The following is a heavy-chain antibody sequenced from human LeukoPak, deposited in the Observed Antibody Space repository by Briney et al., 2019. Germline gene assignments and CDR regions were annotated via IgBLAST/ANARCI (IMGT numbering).Heavy chain of an antibody. Sequence: GGSLRLSCAASGLTFTSYDMHRVRQATGKGLEWVSGVVTAGDPYYAGSVKGRFTISREIDTNSLYLQLNSLRAGDTAVYYSARARAGGYIDYWGQGTLVTVSS. CDR1: GLTFTSYD. CDR3: ARARAGGYIDY. J-gene: IGHJ4*02. D-gene: IGHD2-15*01. V-gene: IGHV3-13*05. CDR2: VVTAGDP.